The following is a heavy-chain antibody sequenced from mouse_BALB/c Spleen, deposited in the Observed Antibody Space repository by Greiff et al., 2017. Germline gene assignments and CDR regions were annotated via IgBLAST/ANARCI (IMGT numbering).Heavy chain of an antibody. CDR1: GYTFTNYW. Sequence: QVQLKQSGAELVRPGTSVKISCKASGYTFTNYWLGWVKQRPGHGLEWIGDIYPGGGYTNYNEKFKGKATLTADTSSSTAYMQLSSLTSEGSAVYFCARDYGSSYDFDYWGQGTTLTVSS. CDR3: ARDYGSSYDFDY. D-gene: IGHD1-1*01. V-gene: IGHV1-63*02. CDR2: IYPGGGYT. J-gene: IGHJ2*01.